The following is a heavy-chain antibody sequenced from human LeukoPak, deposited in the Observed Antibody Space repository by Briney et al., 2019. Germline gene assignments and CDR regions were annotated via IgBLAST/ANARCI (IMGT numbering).Heavy chain of an antibody. CDR3: ARVAPNYGGNSWFDY. V-gene: IGHV3-21*01. Sequence: GGSLRLSCAASDFTFNKDWMNWVRQAPGKGLEWVSSISSSSSYIYYADSVKGRFTISRDNAKNSLDLQMNSLRAEDTAVYYCARVAPNYGGNSWFDYWGQGTLVTVSS. D-gene: IGHD4-23*01. CDR1: DFTFNKDW. CDR2: ISSSSSYI. J-gene: IGHJ4*02.